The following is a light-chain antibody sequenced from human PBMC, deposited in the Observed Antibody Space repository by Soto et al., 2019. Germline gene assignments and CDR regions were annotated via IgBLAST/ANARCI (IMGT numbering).Light chain of an antibody. CDR1: QSVSSY. CDR2: GAS. J-gene: IGKJ1*01. Sequence: EIVVTQSAATLSLSPGERATLSCRASQSVSSYLAWYQQKPGQAPRLLIYGASSRAAGIPDRFSGSGSGTDFTLTISRLEPEDFAVYYCQQYGSSGTVGQGTKVDIK. V-gene: IGKV3-20*01. CDR3: QQYGSSGT.